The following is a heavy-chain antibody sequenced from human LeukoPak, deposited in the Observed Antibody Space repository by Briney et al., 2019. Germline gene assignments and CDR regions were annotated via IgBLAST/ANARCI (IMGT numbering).Heavy chain of an antibody. CDR3: ARGTVTTEYFDY. D-gene: IGHD4-17*01. CDR1: GASISRYY. Sequence: SETLSLTCTVSGASISRYYWSWIRQPPGKGLEWIGYIHYTGGTNYSPSLKNRVTMSVDTSKNQFSLKLSSVTTADRAVYYCARGTVTTEYFDYWGQGTLVTVSS. CDR2: IHYTGGT. V-gene: IGHV4-59*01. J-gene: IGHJ4*02.